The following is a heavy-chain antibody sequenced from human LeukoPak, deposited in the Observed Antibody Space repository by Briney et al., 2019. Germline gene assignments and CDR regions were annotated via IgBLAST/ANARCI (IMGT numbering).Heavy chain of an antibody. CDR2: IIPIFGTA. D-gene: IGHD3-10*01. V-gene: IGHV1-69*01. CDR3: ARSHYYGSGMSSDY. J-gene: IGHJ4*02. Sequence: GASVKVSCKASGGTFSSYAISWVRQAPGQGLEWMGGIIPIFGTANYAQKFQGRFTITADESTSTAYMELSSLRSEDTAVYYCARSHYYGSGMSSDYWGQGTLVTVSS. CDR1: GGTFSSYA.